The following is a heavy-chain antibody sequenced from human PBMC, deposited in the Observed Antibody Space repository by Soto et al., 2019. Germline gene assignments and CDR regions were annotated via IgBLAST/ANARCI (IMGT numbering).Heavy chain of an antibody. CDR3: AREPGV. D-gene: IGHD3-10*01. CDR2: IYYSGTT. V-gene: IGHV4-59*01. CDR1: GGSISSYY. Sequence: SETLSLTCTVSGGSISSYYWSWIRQPPGKGLEWIGYIYYSGTTVYNPSLRSRVSMSVDTSKNQFSLNLSSVTAADTAVYYCAREPGVWGQGTLVTVSS. J-gene: IGHJ4*02.